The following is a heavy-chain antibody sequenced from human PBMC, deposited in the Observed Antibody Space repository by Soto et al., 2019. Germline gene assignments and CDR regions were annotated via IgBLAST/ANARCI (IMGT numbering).Heavy chain of an antibody. CDR2: IYSAGST. Sequence: EVQLVESGGGLVQPGGSLRLSCAASVTVTSNYMTWVRKAPGKGLEWVSVIYSAGSTYYADSVKGRFTISRDNSRNTLFLQMNGLRAEDTAVYYCARDTVAVAGKDYWGQGTLVTVSS. D-gene: IGHD6-19*01. CDR3: ARDTVAVAGKDY. CDR1: VTVTSNY. J-gene: IGHJ4*02. V-gene: IGHV3-66*01.